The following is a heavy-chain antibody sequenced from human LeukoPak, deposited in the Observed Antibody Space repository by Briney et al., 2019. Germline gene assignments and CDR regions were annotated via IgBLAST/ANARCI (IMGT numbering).Heavy chain of an antibody. Sequence: GGSLRLSCTASGLTLTTFDMVWVRQAPGRGLEWVSIISGNDPTKIYADSVKGRFTISRDDLKNTIYLQMDSLRDEDTAFYYCAKGLDTYSSRYLNRILDSWGQGTLVTVSS. D-gene: IGHD6-25*01. CDR2: ISGNDPTK. CDR1: GLTLTTFD. V-gene: IGHV3-23*01. J-gene: IGHJ5*01. CDR3: AKGLDTYSSRYLNRILDS.